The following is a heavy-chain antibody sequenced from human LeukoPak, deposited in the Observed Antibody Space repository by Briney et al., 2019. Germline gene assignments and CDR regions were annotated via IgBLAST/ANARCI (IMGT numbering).Heavy chain of an antibody. CDR1: GFTFSSYG. Sequence: PGGSLRLYCAASGFTFSSYGVHWLRQAPGEGLEWVAVIWYDGSNKYYADSVKGRFTISRDNSKNTLYLQMNSLRAEDTAVYYCASVPGGDYYFDYWGQGTLVTVSS. CDR3: ASVPGGDYYFDY. D-gene: IGHD2-21*02. CDR2: IWYDGSNK. V-gene: IGHV3-33*01. J-gene: IGHJ4*02.